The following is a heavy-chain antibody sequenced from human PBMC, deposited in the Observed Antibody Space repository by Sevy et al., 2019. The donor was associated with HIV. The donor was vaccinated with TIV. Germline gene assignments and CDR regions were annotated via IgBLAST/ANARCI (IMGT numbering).Heavy chain of an antibody. Sequence: GGSLRLSCGASGFTFSSYDMHWVRQAAGKGLEWVSGIGSGGDAYYPGSVKGRFTISRENAKNSLYLQMNSLRAEDTAVYYCARVHYYDSSGYYRARYYFDYWGQGTLVTVSS. J-gene: IGHJ4*02. D-gene: IGHD3-22*01. CDR3: ARVHYYDSSGYYRARYYFDY. V-gene: IGHV3-13*01. CDR1: GFTFSSYD. CDR2: IGSGGDA.